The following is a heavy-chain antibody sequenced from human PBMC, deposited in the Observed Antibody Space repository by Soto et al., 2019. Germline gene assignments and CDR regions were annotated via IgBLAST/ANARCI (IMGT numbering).Heavy chain of an antibody. V-gene: IGHV1-24*01. J-gene: IGHJ6*02. CDR2: FDPEDGET. D-gene: IGHD3-22*01. CDR3: ATESSGWGAASYYYYGMDV. CDR1: GYTLTELS. Sequence: ASVKVSCKVSGYTLTELSMHWVRQVPGKGLEWMGGFDPEDGETISAQKFQGRVTMTEDTSTDTAYMELSSLRSEDTAVYYCATESSGWGAASYYYYGMDVWGQGTTVTVSS.